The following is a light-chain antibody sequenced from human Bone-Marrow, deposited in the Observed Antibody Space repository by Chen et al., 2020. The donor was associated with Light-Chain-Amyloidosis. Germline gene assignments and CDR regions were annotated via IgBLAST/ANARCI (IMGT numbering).Light chain of an antibody. CDR2: EVT. CDR1: SSDVGGDNH. V-gene: IGLV2-14*01. CDR3: SSYTITNTLV. J-gene: IGLJ1*01. Sequence: QSALTQPASVSGSPGQSITIPSSGTSSDVGGDNHVSWYQHHPDKAPKLMIYEVTNRPSWVPDRFSGSKSDNTASLTISGLQTEDEADYFCSSYTITNTLVFGSGTRVTVL.